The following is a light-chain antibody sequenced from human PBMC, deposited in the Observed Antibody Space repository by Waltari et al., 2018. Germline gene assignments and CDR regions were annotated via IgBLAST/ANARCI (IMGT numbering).Light chain of an antibody. V-gene: IGKV3-11*01. Sequence: DIFLTQSPVTLSLSPGERATLSCRASQSVDKNLAWYRQKPGRAPRLLIYEASKRATGIPARFSGSGSGPYFTLTISSLEPDDFAVYYCQQREYWPITFGQGTRLDIK. CDR3: QQREYWPIT. CDR2: EAS. J-gene: IGKJ5*01. CDR1: QSVDKN.